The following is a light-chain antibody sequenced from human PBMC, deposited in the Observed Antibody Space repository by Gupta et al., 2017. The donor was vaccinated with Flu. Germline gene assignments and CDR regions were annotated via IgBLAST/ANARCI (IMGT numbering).Light chain of an antibody. Sequence: DLQLTQSPSFLSASVGDRVTITCRASQGLNNHLAWYQQKPGRAPNLLIYAASTWQSGVPSRFSGSGSGTEVTLTISGRQSEDFATYYCQQLKYYPPFTFGHGTKVDVK. CDR1: QGLNNH. CDR3: QQLKYYPPFT. CDR2: AAS. V-gene: IGKV1-9*01. J-gene: IGKJ3*01.